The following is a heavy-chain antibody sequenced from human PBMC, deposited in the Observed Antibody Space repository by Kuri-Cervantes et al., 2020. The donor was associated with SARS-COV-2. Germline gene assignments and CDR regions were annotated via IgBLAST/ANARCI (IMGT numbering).Heavy chain of an antibody. D-gene: IGHD3-3*01. V-gene: IGHV1-18*01. J-gene: IGHJ4*02. Sequence: ASVKVSCKASGYTFTSYDINWVRQATGQGLGWVGWISAYNGNTNYAQKLQGRVTMTTDTSTSTAYMELRSLRSDDTAVYYCAREAPIYDFGRVGGPVGGRGVDYWGQGTLVTVSS. CDR1: GYTFTSYD. CDR2: ISAYNGNT. CDR3: AREAPIYDFGRVGGPVGGRGVDY.